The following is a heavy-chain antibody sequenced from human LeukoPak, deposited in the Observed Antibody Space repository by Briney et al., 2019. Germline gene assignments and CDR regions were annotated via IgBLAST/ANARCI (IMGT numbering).Heavy chain of an antibody. Sequence: PGGSLRLSCAASGFTFSSYEMNWVRQAPGKGLEWVSYISSSGSTIYYADSVRGRFTTSRDNAKSTLYLQMNSLRAEDTGVYYCARADTVDIPAALGYWGQGTLVTVSS. V-gene: IGHV3-48*03. CDR1: GFTFSSYE. J-gene: IGHJ4*02. CDR3: ARADTVDIPAALGY. CDR2: ISSSGSTI. D-gene: IGHD2-2*01.